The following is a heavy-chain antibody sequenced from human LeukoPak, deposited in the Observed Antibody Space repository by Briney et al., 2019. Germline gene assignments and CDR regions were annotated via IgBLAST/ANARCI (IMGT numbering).Heavy chain of an antibody. CDR1: GGSISSGDYY. J-gene: IGHJ6*02. CDR2: IYYSGST. D-gene: IGHD3-9*01. Sequence: SETLSLTCTVSGGSISSGDYYWSWIRQPPGKGLEWIGYIYYSGSTYYNPSLKSRVTISVDTSKNQFSLKLSSVTAADTAVYYCARDPGLTPTNTFYYYYGMDVWGQGTTVTVSS. V-gene: IGHV4-30-4*01. CDR3: ARDPGLTPTNTFYYYYGMDV.